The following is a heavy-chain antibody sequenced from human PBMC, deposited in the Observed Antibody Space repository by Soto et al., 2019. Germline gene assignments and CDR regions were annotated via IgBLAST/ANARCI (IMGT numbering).Heavy chain of an antibody. CDR2: ITATGDRT. D-gene: IGHD3-22*01. CDR1: GFRFSNYS. J-gene: IGHJ4*02. CDR3: ATMNGYFEY. Sequence: GGSLRLSCADSGFRFSNYSMSWVRQTPGKGLEWVAAITATGDRTYYADSVTGRFTISRDNSKKTHYLQTTSLRAEDTAMYYCATMNGYFEYWGQGTPVTVSS. V-gene: IGHV3-23*01.